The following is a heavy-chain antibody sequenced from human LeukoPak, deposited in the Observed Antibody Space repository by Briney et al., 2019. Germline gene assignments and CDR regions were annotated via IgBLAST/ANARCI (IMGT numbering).Heavy chain of an antibody. Sequence: SVKVSCKASGGTFSSYAISWVRQAPGQGLEWMGGIIPIFATTNYAQKFQGRVTITTDESTSTVYMELSSLRSEDTAVYYCARGFWSGYYYFDYWGQGTLVTVPS. CDR3: ARGFWSGYYYFDY. V-gene: IGHV1-69*05. CDR2: IIPIFATT. CDR1: GGTFSSYA. J-gene: IGHJ4*02. D-gene: IGHD3-3*01.